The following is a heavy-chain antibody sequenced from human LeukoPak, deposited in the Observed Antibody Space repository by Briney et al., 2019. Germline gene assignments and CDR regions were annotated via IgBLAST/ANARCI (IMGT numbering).Heavy chain of an antibody. V-gene: IGHV3-30*14. CDR1: GFTFSSYA. CDR3: ATTGYSSESS. Sequence: GGSLRLSCAASGFTFSSYAMHWVRQAPGKGLEWVAVISYDGSNKYYADSVKGRFTISRDNSKNTLYLQMNSLRAEDTAVYYCATTGYSSESSWGQGTLVTVSS. CDR2: ISYDGSNK. J-gene: IGHJ5*02. D-gene: IGHD6-19*01.